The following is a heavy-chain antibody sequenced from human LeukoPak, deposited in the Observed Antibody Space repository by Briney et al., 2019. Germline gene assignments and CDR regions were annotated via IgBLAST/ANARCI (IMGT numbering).Heavy chain of an antibody. CDR2: IYSGGNT. J-gene: IGHJ4*02. CDR1: GFTVSSNS. CDR3: ARRAGEYSHPYDY. Sequence: GGSRRLSCTVSGFTVSSNSMSWVRQAPGKGLEWVSFIYSGGNTHYSDSVTGRFTISRDNSKNTLYLQMNSLRADDTAVYYCARRAGEYSHPYDYWGQGTLVTVSS. D-gene: IGHD4-17*01. V-gene: IGHV3-53*01.